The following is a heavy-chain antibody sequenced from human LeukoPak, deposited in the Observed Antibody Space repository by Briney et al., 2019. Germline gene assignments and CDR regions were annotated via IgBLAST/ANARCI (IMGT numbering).Heavy chain of an antibody. CDR1: GLTFSSYT. D-gene: IGHD2-15*01. J-gene: IGHJ4*02. CDR3: ARDFLGESAAGGY. CDR2: ISPRGDSM. Sequence: GGSLRLSCAGSGLTFSSYTMNWVRQAPGKGLEWVSSISPRGDSMWHADSVKGRFTISRDNARNSLYMQMNGLRVEDSAVYYCARDFLGESAAGGYWGQGIQVTVSS. V-gene: IGHV3-21*01.